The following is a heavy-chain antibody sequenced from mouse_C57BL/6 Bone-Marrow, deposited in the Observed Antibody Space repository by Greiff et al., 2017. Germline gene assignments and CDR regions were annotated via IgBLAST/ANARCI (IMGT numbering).Heavy chain of an antibody. D-gene: IGHD2-10*01. CDR1: GYTFTSYW. CDR2: IDPSDSST. CDR3: ARALLPGYFDY. J-gene: IGHJ2*01. Sequence: QVQLQQPGAELVMPGASVKLSCKASGYTFTSYWMHWVKQRPGQGLEWIGEIDPSDSSTNYNQKFKGMSTLTVDTSSSTAYMQLSSLTSADSAVYYCARALLPGYFDYWGQGTTLTVSS. V-gene: IGHV1-69*01.